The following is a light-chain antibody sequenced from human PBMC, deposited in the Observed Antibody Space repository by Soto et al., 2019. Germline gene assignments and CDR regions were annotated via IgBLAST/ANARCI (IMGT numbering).Light chain of an antibody. CDR1: QSLGTDY. Sequence: DIVLTQSPGTLSLSPGERATLSCRASQSLGTDYLAWYQQKPGQAPRLLIYDASRRATGIPVRFSGSGSGADLTLTISTLEPEDFAVYYCQQYAYSPPHSFGHGTKLEIK. CDR3: QQYAYSPPHS. J-gene: IGKJ2*03. CDR2: DAS. V-gene: IGKV3-20*01.